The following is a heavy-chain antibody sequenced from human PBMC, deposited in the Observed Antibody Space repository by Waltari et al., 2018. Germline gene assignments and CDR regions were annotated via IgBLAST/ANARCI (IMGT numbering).Heavy chain of an antibody. CDR1: GGSISSYY. J-gene: IGHJ6*02. Sequence: QVQLQESGPGLVKPSETLSLTCTVSGGSISSYYWSWIRQPPGKGLEWIGYIYYSGSTNYNPSLKSRVTISVDTSKNQFSLKLSSVTAADTAVYYCARDPRYSSGWNYYYGMDVWGQGTTVTVSS. CDR2: IYYSGST. CDR3: ARDPRYSSGWNYYYGMDV. V-gene: IGHV4-59*01. D-gene: IGHD6-19*01.